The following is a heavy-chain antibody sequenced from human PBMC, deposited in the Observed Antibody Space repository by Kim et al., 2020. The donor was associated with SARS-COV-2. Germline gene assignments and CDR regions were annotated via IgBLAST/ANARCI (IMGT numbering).Heavy chain of an antibody. CDR3: AKPPDAPTHYSPDELGFDI. D-gene: IGHD4-4*01. J-gene: IGHJ3*02. V-gene: IGHV3-30*18. CDR1: GFTFSSYG. CDR2: ISYDGSNK. Sequence: GGSLRLSCAASGFTFSSYGMHWVRQAPGKGLEWVAVISYDGSNKYYADSVKGRFTISRDNSKNTLYLQMNSLRAEDTAVYYCAKPPDAPTHYSPDELGFDIWGQGTMVTVSS.